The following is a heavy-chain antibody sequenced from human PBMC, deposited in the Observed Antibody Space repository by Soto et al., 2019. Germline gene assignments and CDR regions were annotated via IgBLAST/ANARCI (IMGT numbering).Heavy chain of an antibody. J-gene: IGHJ3*02. Sequence: QVQLVQSGAEVKKPGASVKVSCKASGYTFTGYYMHRVRQAPGQGLEWMGWINPNSGGTNYAQKFQGWVTMTSDTSISTAYMELSRLRSDDTAVYYCARPWKGYCSGGSCFHDAFDIWGQGTMVTVSS. V-gene: IGHV1-2*04. CDR2: INPNSGGT. CDR3: ARPWKGYCSGGSCFHDAFDI. D-gene: IGHD2-15*01. CDR1: GYTFTGYY.